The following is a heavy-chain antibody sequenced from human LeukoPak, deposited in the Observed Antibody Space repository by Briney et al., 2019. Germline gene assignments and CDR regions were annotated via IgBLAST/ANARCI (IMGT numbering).Heavy chain of an antibody. V-gene: IGHV1-2*02. Sequence: PGRSLRLSCAASGFTFSSYAMHWVRQAPGQGLEWMGWINPNSGGTNYAQKFQGRVTMTRDTSISTAYMELSRLRSDDTAVYYCARDSYYDFWSGYSGFDYWGQGTLVTVSS. D-gene: IGHD3-3*01. CDR1: GFTFSSYA. CDR3: ARDSYYDFWSGYSGFDY. CDR2: INPNSGGT. J-gene: IGHJ4*02.